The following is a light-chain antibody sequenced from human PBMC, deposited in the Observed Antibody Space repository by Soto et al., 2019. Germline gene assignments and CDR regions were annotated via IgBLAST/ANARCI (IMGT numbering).Light chain of an antibody. Sequence: QSALTQPPSASGSPGQSVTISCTGTSSDVGGYNYVSWYQQHPGKAPKLMIYEGSKRPSGVPDRFSGSKSGNTASLTVSGLQAEDEDDYYCSSYAGSNNLVVFGGGTKLTVL. V-gene: IGLV2-8*01. J-gene: IGLJ2*01. CDR2: EGS. CDR1: SSDVGGYNY. CDR3: SSYAGSNNLVV.